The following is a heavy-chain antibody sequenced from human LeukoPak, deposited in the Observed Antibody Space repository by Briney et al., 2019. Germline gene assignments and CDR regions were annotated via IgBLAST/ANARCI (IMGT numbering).Heavy chain of an antibody. CDR3: SRRGDFQAFDY. CDR1: GYTFTDYY. Sequence: ASVKVSCKASGYTFTDYYIHWVRQAPGQGLEWMGWIGPNTGDTDSAQKFQGRVTMTRDTSITTAYMELNRLTSDDAAVYYCSRRGDFQAFDYWGQGTLATVSS. V-gene: IGHV1-2*02. CDR2: IGPNTGDT. D-gene: IGHD3-3*01. J-gene: IGHJ4*02.